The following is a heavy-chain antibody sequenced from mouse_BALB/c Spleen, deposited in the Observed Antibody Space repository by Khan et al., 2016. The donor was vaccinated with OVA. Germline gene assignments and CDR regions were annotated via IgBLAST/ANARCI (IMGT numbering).Heavy chain of an antibody. J-gene: IGHJ2*01. V-gene: IGHV1S136*01. D-gene: IGHD2-14*01. Sequence: EVQLQESGPELVKPGASVRMSCKASGYTFTSYVMHWVKQKPGQGLEWIGYIYPYNDDTKYNEKFKGKATLTSDTSSSTAYMELSSLTSEDSAVYYCAKNYRYDVYFDYWGQGTTLTVSS. CDR1: GYTFTSYV. CDR3: AKNYRYDVYFDY. CDR2: IYPYNDDT.